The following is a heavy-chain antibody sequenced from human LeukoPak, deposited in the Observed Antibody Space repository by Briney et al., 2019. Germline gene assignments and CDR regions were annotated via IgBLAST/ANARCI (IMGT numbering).Heavy chain of an antibody. J-gene: IGHJ4*02. CDR1: GGSISSSGYY. V-gene: IGHV4-39*07. CDR2: IYYSGNT. D-gene: IGHD7-27*01. Sequence: SETLSLTCTASGGSISSSGYYWAWIRQPPGKGLECIGSIYYSGNTNYNPSLKSRVTISIDTSKNHFSLNLRSVTAADTAVYYCASRFTLLGTVNIIDYWGQGTLVTVSS. CDR3: ASRFTLLGTVNIIDY.